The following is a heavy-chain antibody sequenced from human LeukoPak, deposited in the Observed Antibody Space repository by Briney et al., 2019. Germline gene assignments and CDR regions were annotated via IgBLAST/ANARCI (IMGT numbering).Heavy chain of an antibody. CDR1: GYTFTGYY. CDR2: INPNSGGT. CDR3: ATSRGTEVYDNNGYNVGIVFRGDFLDS. V-gene: IGHV1-2*02. Sequence: ASVKVSCKASGYTFTGYYMHWVRQAPGQGLEWMGWINPNSGGTNYAQKFQGRVTMTRDTSTSTAYMELKRLRPDDTVVYYCATSRGTEVYDNNGYNVGIVFRGDFLDSWGQGTLVTVSS. J-gene: IGHJ4*02. D-gene: IGHD3-22*01.